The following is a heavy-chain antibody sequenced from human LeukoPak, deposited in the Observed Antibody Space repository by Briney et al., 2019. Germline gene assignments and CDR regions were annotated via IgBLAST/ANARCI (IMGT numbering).Heavy chain of an antibody. D-gene: IGHD3-10*01. CDR1: GFTVSSNY. CDR3: AKGTYGSGTYGAHDY. J-gene: IGHJ4*02. CDR2: IYSGGST. V-gene: IGHV3-53*01. Sequence: GGSLRLSCAASGFTVSSNYMNWVRQAPGKGLEWVSVIYSGGSTYYADSVKGRFTISRDNSKNTLYLQMNSVRVEDTAVYYCAKGTYGSGTYGAHDYWGQGTLVTVSS.